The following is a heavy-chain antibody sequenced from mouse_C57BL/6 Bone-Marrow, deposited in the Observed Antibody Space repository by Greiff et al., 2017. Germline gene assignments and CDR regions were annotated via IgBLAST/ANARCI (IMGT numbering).Heavy chain of an antibody. CDR1: GYTFTSYG. J-gene: IGHJ2*01. Sequence: VQLQQSGAELARPGASVKLSCKASGYTFTSYGISWVKQRTGQGLEWIGEIYPRSGNTSYNEKFKGKATLTADKSSSTAYMELRSLTSEDSAVXFCARNPSITTFDFWGPGTTLTVSS. D-gene: IGHD1-1*01. V-gene: IGHV1-81*01. CDR2: IYPRSGNT. CDR3: ARNPSITTFDF.